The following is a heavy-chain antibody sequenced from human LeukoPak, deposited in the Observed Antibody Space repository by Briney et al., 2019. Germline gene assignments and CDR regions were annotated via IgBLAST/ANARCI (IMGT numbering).Heavy chain of an antibody. CDR2: ISSTGGST. J-gene: IGHJ4*02. CDR3: ARGGYYDFWSGYYSDY. Sequence: GGSLRLSCAASGFTFSSDAMHWVRQAPGKGLEYVSAISSTGGSTYYANSVKGRFTISRDNSKNTLYLQMGSLRAEDMAVYYCARGGYYDFWSGYYSDYWGQGTLVTVSS. D-gene: IGHD3-3*01. V-gene: IGHV3-64*01. CDR1: GFTFSSDA.